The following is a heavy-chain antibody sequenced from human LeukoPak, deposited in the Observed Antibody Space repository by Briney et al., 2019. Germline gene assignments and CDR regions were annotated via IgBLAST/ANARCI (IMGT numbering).Heavy chain of an antibody. V-gene: IGHV1-2*02. CDR2: INPNSGGT. D-gene: IGHD2-2*01. Sequence: ASVKVSCKASGYTFTGYYMHWVRQAPGQGLEWMGWINPNSGGTNYAQKFQGRVTMTRDTSISTAYMEVSRLRSEDTAVYYCARSIGYCSSTSCYVDYYYGMDVWGQGTTVTVSS. CDR1: GYTFTGYY. J-gene: IGHJ6*02. CDR3: ARSIGYCSSTSCYVDYYYGMDV.